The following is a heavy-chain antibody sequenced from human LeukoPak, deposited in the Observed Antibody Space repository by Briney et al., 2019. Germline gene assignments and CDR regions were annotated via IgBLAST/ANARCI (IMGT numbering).Heavy chain of an antibody. Sequence: GGSLRLSCAASGFTFSSYSMNWVRQAPGKGLEWVSSISSSSSYIYYADSVKGRFTISRDNAKNSLYLQMNSLRAEDTAVYYCARDRVLLWFGESYYFDCWGQGTLVTVSS. J-gene: IGHJ4*02. D-gene: IGHD3-10*01. CDR2: ISSSSSYI. V-gene: IGHV3-21*01. CDR3: ARDRVLLWFGESYYFDC. CDR1: GFTFSSYS.